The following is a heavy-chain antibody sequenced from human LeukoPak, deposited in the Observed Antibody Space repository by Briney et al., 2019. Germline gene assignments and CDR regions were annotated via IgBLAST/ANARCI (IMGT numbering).Heavy chain of an antibody. J-gene: IGHJ6*03. Sequence: KPSETLSLTCTVSGGSISSYYWNWIRQPPGKVLEWIGYIYYSGSTNYNPSLKSRVTISVDTSKNQFSLRLSSVTAADTAVYYCARIYGDYEYYYYYYMDVWGKGTTVTVSS. CDR2: IYYSGST. CDR3: ARIYGDYEYYYYYYMDV. V-gene: IGHV4-59*01. D-gene: IGHD4-17*01. CDR1: GGSISSYY.